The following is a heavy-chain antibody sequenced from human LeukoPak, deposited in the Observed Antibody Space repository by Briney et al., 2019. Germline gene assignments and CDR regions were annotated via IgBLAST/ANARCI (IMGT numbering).Heavy chain of an antibody. CDR3: ARYGYYYDSSGYYLDY. J-gene: IGHJ4*02. Sequence: GGSLRLSCAASGFIFNKHAMSWVRQAPGKGLEWVSGLSGSGSSTDYADSVKGRFTVSRDNSKNTLYLQMNSLRAEDTAVYYCARYGYYYDSSGYYLDYWGQGTLVTVSS. D-gene: IGHD3-22*01. CDR1: GFIFNKHA. CDR2: LSGSGSST. V-gene: IGHV3-23*01.